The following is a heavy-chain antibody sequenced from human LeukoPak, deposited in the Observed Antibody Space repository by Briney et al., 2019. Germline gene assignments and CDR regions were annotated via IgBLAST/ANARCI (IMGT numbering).Heavy chain of an antibody. V-gene: IGHV3-21*01. CDR1: GFTFSSYS. J-gene: IGHJ5*02. CDR3: ARDRSNCFDP. CDR2: ISSSSSYI. Sequence: GGSLRLSCAASGFTFSSYSMNWVRQAPGKGLEWVSSISSSSSYIYYTDSVKGRFTISRDTSTNTLYLQMNTLRAEDTAVYYCARDRSNCFDPWGQGTLVTVSS.